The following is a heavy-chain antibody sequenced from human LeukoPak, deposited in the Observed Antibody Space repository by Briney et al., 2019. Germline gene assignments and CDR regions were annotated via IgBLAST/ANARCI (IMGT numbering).Heavy chain of an antibody. CDR1: GFTFSNYA. Sequence: GGSLRLSCAASGFTFSNYAMSWVRHAPGKGLEWVSVISGSGASTYYADSVKGRFTISRDNSKNTLYLQMNSLRAEDTAVYYCAKDRVYLREFDYWGQGTLVTVSS. V-gene: IGHV3-23*01. CDR3: AKDRVYLREFDY. CDR2: ISGSGAST. D-gene: IGHD5/OR15-5a*01. J-gene: IGHJ4*02.